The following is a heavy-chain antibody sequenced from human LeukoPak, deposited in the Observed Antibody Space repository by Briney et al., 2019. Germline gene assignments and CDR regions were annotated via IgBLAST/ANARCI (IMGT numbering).Heavy chain of an antibody. CDR1: GFIFSTYT. V-gene: IGHV3-64D*06. J-gene: IGHJ5*02. CDR2: INGDGRTT. Sequence: GGSLRLSCSASGFIFSTYTMYWVRQALGKGLEFVSVINGDGRTTYYADSVKGRFTISRDNSKNTLYLQMNSLRAEDTAVYYCVGDQVDNVGWLTWGQGTRVTVSS. CDR3: VGDQVDNVGWLT. D-gene: IGHD5-12*01.